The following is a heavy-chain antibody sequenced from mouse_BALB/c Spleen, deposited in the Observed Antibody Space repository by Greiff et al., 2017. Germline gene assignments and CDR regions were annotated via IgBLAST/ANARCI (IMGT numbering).Heavy chain of an antibody. CDR2: IWGDGST. Sequence: QVQLQQSGPGLVAPSQSLSITCTVSGFSLTGYGVNWVRQPPGKGLEWLGMIWGDGSTDYNSALKSRLSISKDNSKSQVFLKMNSLQTDDTARYYCAREKLWLRGAMDYWGQGTSVTVSS. CDR1: GFSLTGYG. D-gene: IGHD2-2*01. V-gene: IGHV2-6-7*01. CDR3: AREKLWLRGAMDY. J-gene: IGHJ4*01.